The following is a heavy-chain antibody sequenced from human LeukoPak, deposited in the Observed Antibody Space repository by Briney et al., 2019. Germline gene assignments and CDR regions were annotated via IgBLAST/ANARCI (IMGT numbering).Heavy chain of an antibody. Sequence: SETLSLTCAVCGGFFSGYYWSLIRQPPGKGLEGIGEINHSGSTNYNPSLNSRVTISVDTSKNQCSLKLSSVTAADTAVYYCARGRSFVWGSYRYTAPLDYWGQGTLVTVSS. CDR2: INHSGST. CDR1: GGFFSGYY. V-gene: IGHV4-34*01. CDR3: ARGRSFVWGSYRYTAPLDY. J-gene: IGHJ4*02. D-gene: IGHD3-16*02.